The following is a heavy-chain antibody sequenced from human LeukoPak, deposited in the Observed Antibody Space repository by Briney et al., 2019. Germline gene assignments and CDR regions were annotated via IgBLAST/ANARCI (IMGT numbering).Heavy chain of an antibody. D-gene: IGHD1-7*01. CDR2: IKSKTDGGTT. J-gene: IGHJ5*02. CDR1: GFTFSNAW. Sequence: GGSLRLSCAASGFTFSNAWMSWVRQAPGKGLEWVGRIKSKTDGGTTDYAAPVKGRFTISRDDSKNTLYLQMNSLKTEDTAVYYCTRPLVTGTTSYWFDPWGQGTLVTVSS. CDR3: TRPLVTGTTSYWFDP. V-gene: IGHV3-15*01.